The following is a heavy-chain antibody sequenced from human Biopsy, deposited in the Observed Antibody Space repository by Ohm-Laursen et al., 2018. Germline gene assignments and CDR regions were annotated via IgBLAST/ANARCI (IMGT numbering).Heavy chain of an antibody. D-gene: IGHD4-17*01. J-gene: IGHJ4*02. CDR1: GGFISSSSYY. V-gene: IGHV4-39*01. CDR2: ISYTGST. Sequence: SVTLSLTCTVSGGFISSSSYYWGWIRQPPGKGLERIGSISYTGSTHDNPSLTSGVTISIASSKNQFSIKLHSVTAADTAVYYFARHGVYGDLRMDYWGQGTLVTVSS. CDR3: ARHGVYGDLRMDY.